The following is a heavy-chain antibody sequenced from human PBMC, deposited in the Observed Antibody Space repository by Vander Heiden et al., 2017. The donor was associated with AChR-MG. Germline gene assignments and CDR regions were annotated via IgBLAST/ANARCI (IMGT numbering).Heavy chain of an antibody. D-gene: IGHD3-22*01. Sequence: QVQLVQSGAEVKKPGSSVKVSCKASGGTFSSYAIRWVRQAPGQGLEWMGGIIPIFGTANYAQKFQGRVTITADESTSTAYMELSSLRSEDTAVYYCARDHERSGKLHYYYYYGMDVWGQGTTVTVSS. J-gene: IGHJ6*02. CDR3: ARDHERSGKLHYYYYYGMDV. V-gene: IGHV1-69*01. CDR2: IIPIFGTA. CDR1: GGTFSSYA.